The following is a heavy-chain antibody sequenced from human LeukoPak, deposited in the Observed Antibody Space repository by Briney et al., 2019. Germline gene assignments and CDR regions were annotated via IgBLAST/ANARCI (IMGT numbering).Heavy chain of an antibody. CDR2: ISGSADST. V-gene: IGHV3-23*01. CDR3: AKDSPGCTY. Sequence: PGGSLRLSCTASGFNISRYGMSWVRQAPGKGLEWVSAISGSADSTYYADSVKGRFTISRDSSKNTLYLQMDSLRAEDTAIYYCAKDSPGCTYWGQGTLVTVSS. J-gene: IGHJ4*02. D-gene: IGHD2-8*01. CDR1: GFNISRYG.